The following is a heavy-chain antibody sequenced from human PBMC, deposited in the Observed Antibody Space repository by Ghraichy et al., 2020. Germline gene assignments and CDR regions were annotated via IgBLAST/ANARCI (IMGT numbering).Heavy chain of an antibody. CDR3: ARGFDYWD. CDR2: ITHSGSI. J-gene: IGHJ4*02. D-gene: IGHD3-9*01. Sequence: SETLSLTCAVSGGSFSGYYWSWIRQPPGKGLEWIGEITHSGSINYNPSLKSRVTISVDTPKSQFSLNLRSVTAADTAVYYCARGFDYWDWGQGTLVTVSS. CDR1: GGSFSGYY. V-gene: IGHV4-34*01.